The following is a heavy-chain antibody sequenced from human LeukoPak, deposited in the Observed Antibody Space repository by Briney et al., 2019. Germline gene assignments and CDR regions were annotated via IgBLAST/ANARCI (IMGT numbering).Heavy chain of an antibody. V-gene: IGHV3-74*01. Sequence: GGSLRLSCAVSGFTFKLYWMHWVRHAPGKGPVWVSRINDDGSDTTYADSVKGRFTISRDDAKNMLFLQMNSLRAEDTAVYYCVRGGPSTWSWGQGTLVTVSS. CDR3: VRGGPSTWS. J-gene: IGHJ5*02. CDR2: INDDGSDT. D-gene: IGHD2-15*01. CDR1: GFTFKLYW.